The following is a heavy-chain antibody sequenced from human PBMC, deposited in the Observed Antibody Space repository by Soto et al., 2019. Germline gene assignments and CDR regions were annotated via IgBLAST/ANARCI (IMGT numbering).Heavy chain of an antibody. D-gene: IGHD3-10*01. J-gene: IGHJ5*02. Sequence: ASVKVSCKASGYTFTSYAMHLVRQAPGQKLEWMGWINAGNGNTKYSQKFQGRVTITRDTSASTAYMELSSLRSEDTAVYYCARDRGTGSYFGPNWFDPWGQGTLVTVSS. V-gene: IGHV1-3*01. CDR1: GYTFTSYA. CDR3: ARDRGTGSYFGPNWFDP. CDR2: INAGNGNT.